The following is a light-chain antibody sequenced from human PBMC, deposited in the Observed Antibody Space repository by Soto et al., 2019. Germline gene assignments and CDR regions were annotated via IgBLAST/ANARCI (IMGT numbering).Light chain of an antibody. CDR2: NTT. CDR1: SGSVSTSYY. CDR3: ALYVGRGTVV. Sequence: QAVVTQEPSFSVSPGGTVILTCGLTSGSVSTSYYPSWYQQSPGLAPRTLIYNTTTRSSGVPDRFSGSILGNKAARTITGAQSDDESDYLCALYVGRGTVVFGGGTTLTVL. J-gene: IGLJ2*01. V-gene: IGLV8-61*01.